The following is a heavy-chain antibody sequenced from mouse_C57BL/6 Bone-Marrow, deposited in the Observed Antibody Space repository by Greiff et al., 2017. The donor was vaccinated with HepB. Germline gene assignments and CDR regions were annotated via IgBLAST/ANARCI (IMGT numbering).Heavy chain of an antibody. Sequence: EVQRVESGGGLVQPKGSLKLSCAASGFSFNTYAMNWVRQAPGKGLEWVARIRSKSNNYATYYADSVKDRFTISRDDSESMLYLQMNNLKTEDTARYYCVRPGSIYAMDYWGQGTSVTVAS. D-gene: IGHD1-1*01. CDR1: GFSFNTYA. CDR2: IRSKSNNYAT. V-gene: IGHV10-1*01. CDR3: VRPGSIYAMDY. J-gene: IGHJ4*01.